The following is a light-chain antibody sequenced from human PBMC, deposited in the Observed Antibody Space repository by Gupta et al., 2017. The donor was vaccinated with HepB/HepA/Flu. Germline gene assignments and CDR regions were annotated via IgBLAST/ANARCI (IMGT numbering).Light chain of an antibody. J-gene: IGKJ4*01. CDR3: QQYKNWPLT. CDR2: GAS. Sequence: ELVLTQSPATLSVSPGERATLSCRASQSVSSNLAWYQQKPGQAPRLLIYGASTRATGIPARFSGSGSGTEFTVTISSLQSEDFAVYYCQQYKNWPLTFGGGTKVEIK. CDR1: QSVSSN. V-gene: IGKV3-15*01.